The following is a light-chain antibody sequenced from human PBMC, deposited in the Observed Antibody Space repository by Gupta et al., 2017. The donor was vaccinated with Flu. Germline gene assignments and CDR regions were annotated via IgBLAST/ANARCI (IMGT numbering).Light chain of an antibody. CDR1: QSISSY. CDR3: QQSYSSPSIT. Sequence: SSLSASVGDRVTITCRTSQSISSYLNWYQQKPGKAPKLLIYAASSLHSGVPSRFSGSGSGTDFTLTISSLQPEDFATYYCQQSYSSPSITFGQGTRLEIK. V-gene: IGKV1-39*01. J-gene: IGKJ5*01. CDR2: AAS.